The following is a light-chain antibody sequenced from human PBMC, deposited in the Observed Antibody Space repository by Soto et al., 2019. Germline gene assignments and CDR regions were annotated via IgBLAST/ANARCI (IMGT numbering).Light chain of an antibody. CDR1: SSDVGAYNY. CDR3: CSYAGTYTYV. V-gene: IGLV2-11*01. Sequence: QPVLTQPRSVSGSPGQSVTISCTGTSSDVGAYNYVSWYQQHPGKAPKFMIYDVSKRPSGVPDRFSGSKSGNTASLAISGLQADDEADYYCCSYAGTYTYVFGTGTKVTVL. CDR2: DVS. J-gene: IGLJ1*01.